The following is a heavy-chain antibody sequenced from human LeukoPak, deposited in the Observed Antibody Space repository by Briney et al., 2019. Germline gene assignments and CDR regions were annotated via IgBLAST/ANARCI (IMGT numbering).Heavy chain of an antibody. J-gene: IGHJ4*02. Sequence: ASVKVSCKASGFTFTNFFMHWVRQAPGQGLQWMGWINPNNGDTHYAQNFQGRVTMTRDTTISTAYMELSRLRSDDTAVYYCAIKGSGHDGGFDYWGQGTLVTVSS. V-gene: IGHV1-2*02. CDR1: GFTFTNFF. CDR3: AIKGSGHDGGFDY. CDR2: INPNNGDT. D-gene: IGHD5-12*01.